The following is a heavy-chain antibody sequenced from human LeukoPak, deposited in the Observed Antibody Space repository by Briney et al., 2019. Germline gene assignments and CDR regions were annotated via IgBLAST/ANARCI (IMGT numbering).Heavy chain of an antibody. CDR1: GFTFSSYA. J-gene: IGHJ4*02. CDR2: ISGSGGST. CDR3: AKADYYDSSGYYSDY. Sequence: GGSLRLSRAASGFTFSSYAMSWVRQAPGKGLEWVSAISGSGGSTYYADSVKGRFTISRDNSKNTLYLQMNSLRAEDTAVYYCAKADYYDSSGYYSDYWGQGTLVTVSS. D-gene: IGHD3-22*01. V-gene: IGHV3-23*01.